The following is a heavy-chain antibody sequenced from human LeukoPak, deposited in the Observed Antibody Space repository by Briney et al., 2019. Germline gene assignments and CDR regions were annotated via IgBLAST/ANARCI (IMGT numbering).Heavy chain of an antibody. CDR2: IRYDGSNK. V-gene: IGHV3-30*02. Sequence: GGSLRLSCAASGFTFSEAWMHWVRQAPGKGLGWVAFIRYDGSNKYYADSVKGRFTISRDNSKNTLYLQMNRLRAEDTAVYYCAKRGVRELDFDYWGQGTLVTVSS. CDR1: GFTFSEAW. J-gene: IGHJ4*02. D-gene: IGHD3-10*01. CDR3: AKRGVRELDFDY.